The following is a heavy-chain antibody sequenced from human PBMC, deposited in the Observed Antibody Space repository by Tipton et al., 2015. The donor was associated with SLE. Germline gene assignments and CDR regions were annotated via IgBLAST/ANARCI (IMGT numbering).Heavy chain of an antibody. CDR2: IYGSGTT. V-gene: IGHV4-31*02. CDR3: ARERTGFGWLDP. D-gene: IGHD3/OR15-3a*01. CDR1: GASISSGSYY. Sequence: LRLSCTVSGASISSGSYYWSWIRQHPGKGLEWIGYIYGSGTTYSNPSLKSRVTMSVDTSKNQFSLKLSSVTAADTAVYYCARERTGFGWLDPWGQGTLVTVSS. J-gene: IGHJ5*02.